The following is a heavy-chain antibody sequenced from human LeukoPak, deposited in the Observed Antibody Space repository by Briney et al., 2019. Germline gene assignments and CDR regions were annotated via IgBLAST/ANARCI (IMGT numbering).Heavy chain of an antibody. J-gene: IGHJ6*03. Sequence: SETLSLTCTVSGDSINNNNYYWGWIRQPPGKGLEWIGNIYYNGRTYYSPSLKSRGTMSVDTSNNQFSLKLSSVTAADTAVYYCARHVGNYYYYYMDVWGKGTTVTVSS. CDR2: IYYNGRT. V-gene: IGHV4-39*01. D-gene: IGHD1-1*01. CDR3: ARHVGNYYYYYMDV. CDR1: GDSINNNNYY.